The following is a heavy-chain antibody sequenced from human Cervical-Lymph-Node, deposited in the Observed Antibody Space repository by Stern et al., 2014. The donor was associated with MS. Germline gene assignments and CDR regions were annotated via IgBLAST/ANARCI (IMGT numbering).Heavy chain of an antibody. CDR2: ISPYNCYT. V-gene: IGHV1-18*01. D-gene: IGHD6-6*01. J-gene: IGHJ4*02. Sequence: VQLVESAAEVKKPGASVKGSCKASGYTFTSYGISWGRQAPGHGSAWMGCISPYNCYTNYAQELLGRVTRTTDTSTSTAYMELRSLRSEDTAVSDCARGXQPVLFDYWGQGTLVTV. CDR1: GYTFTSYG. CDR3: ARGXQPVLFDY.